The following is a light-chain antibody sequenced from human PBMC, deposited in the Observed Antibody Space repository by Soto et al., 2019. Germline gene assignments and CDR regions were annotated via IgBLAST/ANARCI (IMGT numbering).Light chain of an antibody. CDR3: HQYGSSRT. CDR1: QSVSSSY. J-gene: IGKJ2*01. CDR2: GAS. V-gene: IGKV3-20*01. Sequence: EIVLTQSPGTLSLSPGERATLSCRASQSVSSSYLAWYQQKPGQAPRLLIYGASSRATGIPDRFSGSGSGTDFTLTILRLEPEDFAVYYCHQYGSSRTFGQGTKLEIK.